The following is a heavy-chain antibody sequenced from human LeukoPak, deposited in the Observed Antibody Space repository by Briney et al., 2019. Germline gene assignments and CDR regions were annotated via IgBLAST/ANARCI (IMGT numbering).Heavy chain of an antibody. CDR1: GYTFTSYG. CDR2: ITTYNGNT. CDR3: ARGSAAVVPPAIGMDAPFDY. Sequence: GASVKVSCKASGYTFTSYGISWVRQAPGQGLEWMGWITTYNGNTNYAQNLQGRVTLTTDTSTSTAYMELRSLRSDDTAVYYCARGSAAVVPPAIGMDAPFDYWGQGTLVTVSS. J-gene: IGHJ4*02. D-gene: IGHD2-2*01. V-gene: IGHV1-18*01.